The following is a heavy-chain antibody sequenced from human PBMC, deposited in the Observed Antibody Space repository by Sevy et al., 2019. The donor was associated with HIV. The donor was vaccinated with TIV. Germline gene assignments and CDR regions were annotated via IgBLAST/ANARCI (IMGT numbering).Heavy chain of an antibody. J-gene: IGHJ4*02. CDR1: GFTVSSNY. CDR3: AREIAAAGLDTYYFDY. D-gene: IGHD6-13*01. CDR2: IYSGGST. V-gene: IGHV3-53*01. Sequence: GGSLRLSCAASGFTVSSNYMSWVRQAPGKGLEWVSVIYSGGSTYYADSVKGRFTISRDNSKNPLYLQINSLRAEDTAVYYCAREIAAAGLDTYYFDYWGQGTLVTVSS.